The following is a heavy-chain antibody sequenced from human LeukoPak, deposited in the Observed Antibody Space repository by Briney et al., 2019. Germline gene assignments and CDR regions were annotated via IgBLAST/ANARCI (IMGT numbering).Heavy chain of an antibody. CDR1: GYTFTSYD. D-gene: IGHD2-15*01. Sequence: ASVKVSCKASGYTFTSYDINWVRQATGQGLEWMGWMNPNSGNTGYAQKFQGRVTMIRNTSISTAYMELSSLRSEDTAVYYCATYEDKSLFPDAFDIWGQGTMVTVSS. CDR3: ATYEDKSLFPDAFDI. V-gene: IGHV1-8*01. CDR2: MNPNSGNT. J-gene: IGHJ3*02.